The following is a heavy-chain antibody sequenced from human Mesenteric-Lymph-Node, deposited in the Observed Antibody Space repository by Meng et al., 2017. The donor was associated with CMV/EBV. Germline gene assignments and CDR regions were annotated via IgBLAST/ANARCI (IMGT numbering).Heavy chain of an antibody. CDR2: INPNSGGT. J-gene: IGHJ6*02. D-gene: IGHD5-18*01. CDR3: AREGYSYGYESSYYYYYGMDV. CDR1: GYTFTGYY. V-gene: IGHV1-2*02. Sequence: ASVKVSCKASGYTFTGYYMHWVRQAPGQGLEWMGWINPNSGGTNYAQKFQGRVTMTRDTSISTAYMELSRLRSDDTAVYYCAREGYSYGYESSYYYYYGMDVWGQGTTVTVSS.